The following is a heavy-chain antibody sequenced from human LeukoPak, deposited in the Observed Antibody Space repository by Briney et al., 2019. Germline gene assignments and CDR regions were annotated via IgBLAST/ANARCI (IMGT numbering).Heavy chain of an antibody. J-gene: IGHJ4*02. CDR3: ARDLAVAGTPHFDY. CDR1: GDSVSSNSAA. CDR2: TYYRSKWYN. V-gene: IGHV6-1*01. D-gene: IGHD6-19*01. Sequence: SQTLSLTCAISGDSVSSNSAAWNWIRQSPSRGLEWLGRTYYRSKWYNDYAVSVKSRITISPDTSKNQLSLQLNSVTPEDTAVYFCARDLAVAGTPHFDYWGQGTLVTVSS.